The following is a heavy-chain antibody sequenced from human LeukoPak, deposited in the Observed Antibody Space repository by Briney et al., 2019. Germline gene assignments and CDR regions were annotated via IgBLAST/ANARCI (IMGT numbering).Heavy chain of an antibody. CDR1: GYTFGTHW. CDR3: ARDSSYDAFDI. J-gene: IGHJ3*02. CDR2: INPSGDFT. Sequence: GASVKVSCKASGYTFGTHWMHWVRQAPGQGLEWMAIINPSGDFTSYSQKFQGRVTVTRDMSTSTVYMELSSLRSEDTAVYYCARDSSYDAFDIWGQGTMVTVSS. D-gene: IGHD6-6*01. V-gene: IGHV1-46*01.